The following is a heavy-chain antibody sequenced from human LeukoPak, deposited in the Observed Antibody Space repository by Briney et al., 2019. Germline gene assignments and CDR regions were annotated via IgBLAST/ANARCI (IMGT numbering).Heavy chain of an antibody. J-gene: IGHJ4*02. V-gene: IGHV1-18*01. CDR2: ISAYNGNT. D-gene: IGHD3-3*01. CDR1: GYTFTSYG. Sequence: ASVKVSCKASGYTFTSYGISWVRQAPGQGLEWMGWISAYNGNTNYAQKLQGRVTMTTDTSTSTAYMELRSLRSDDTAVYYCARDRPFLEWLLSTDRTPYYFDYWGQGTLVTVSS. CDR3: ARDRPFLEWLLSTDRTPYYFDY.